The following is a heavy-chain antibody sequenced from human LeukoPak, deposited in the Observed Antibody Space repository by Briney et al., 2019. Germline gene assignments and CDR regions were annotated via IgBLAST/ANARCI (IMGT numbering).Heavy chain of an antibody. Sequence: GGSLRLSCAASGFTFSSYAMSRVRQAPGKGLEWVSAISGSGGSTYYADSVKGRFTISRDNSKNTLYLQINSLRAEDTAVYYCARSEVDIVATVCFDYWGQGTLVTVSS. CDR2: ISGSGGST. CDR1: GFTFSSYA. CDR3: ARSEVDIVATVCFDY. V-gene: IGHV3-23*01. J-gene: IGHJ4*02. D-gene: IGHD5-12*01.